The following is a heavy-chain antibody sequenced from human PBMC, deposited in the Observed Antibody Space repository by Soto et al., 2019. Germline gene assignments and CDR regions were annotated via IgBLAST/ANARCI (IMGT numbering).Heavy chain of an antibody. CDR2: ISGSGSTT. J-gene: IGHJ4*02. D-gene: IGHD3-10*01. CDR3: VKAAARGDY. Sequence: GGSLRLSCPATGFTFSTCAMNWVRQAPGKGLEWVSTISGSGSTTTYADSVKGRFTISRDNAKNTLYLQMNSLRAEDTAVYYCVKAAARGDYWGQGTLVTVSS. V-gene: IGHV3-23*01. CDR1: GFTFSTCA.